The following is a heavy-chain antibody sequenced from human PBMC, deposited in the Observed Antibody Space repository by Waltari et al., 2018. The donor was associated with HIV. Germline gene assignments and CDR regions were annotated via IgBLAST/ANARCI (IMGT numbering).Heavy chain of an antibody. CDR3: ARVLIGADNSFDF. D-gene: IGHD2-21*01. J-gene: IGHJ3*01. Sequence: QMSGKGLELMGIIDPGDSETRYNPSFQGKVTISADTSINTSYLQWHRLQASDTAVYYCARVLIGADNSFDFWGQGTMVTVSS. CDR2: IDPGDSET. V-gene: IGHV5-51*01.